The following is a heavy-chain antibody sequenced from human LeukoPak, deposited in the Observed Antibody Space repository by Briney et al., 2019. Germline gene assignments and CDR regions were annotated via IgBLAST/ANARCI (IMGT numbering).Heavy chain of an antibody. CDR1: GYTFTSYG. CDR2: ISAYNGNT. CDR3: AREGVAVTLDDAFDI. J-gene: IGHJ3*02. D-gene: IGHD2-15*01. V-gene: IGHV1-18*01. Sequence: ASVKVSCKASGYTFTSYGISWVRQAPGQGLEWMGWISAYNGNTNYAQKLQGRVTMTTDTSTSTAYMELRSLRSDDTAVYYCAREGVAVTLDDAFDIWGQGTMVTVSS.